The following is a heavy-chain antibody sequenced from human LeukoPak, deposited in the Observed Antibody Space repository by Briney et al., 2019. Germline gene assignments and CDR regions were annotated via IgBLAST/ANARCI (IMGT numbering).Heavy chain of an antibody. Sequence: VASVKVSCKVSGYTLTELSMHWVRQARGKGREWMGGFDPEDGETIYAQKFQGRVTMTEDTSTDTAYMELSSLRSEDTAVYDCATDFSIGSGWYWGFDPWGQGTLVTVSS. V-gene: IGHV1-24*01. CDR2: FDPEDGET. D-gene: IGHD6-19*01. J-gene: IGHJ5*02. CDR1: GYTLTELS. CDR3: ATDFSIGSGWYWGFDP.